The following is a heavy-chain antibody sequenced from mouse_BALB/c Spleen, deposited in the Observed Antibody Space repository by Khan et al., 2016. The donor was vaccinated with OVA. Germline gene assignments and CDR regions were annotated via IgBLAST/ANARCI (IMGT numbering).Heavy chain of an antibody. D-gene: IGHD3-1*01. CDR2: IFPGGGYT. CDR3: ARRGADRATWDCFDY. Sequence: QVQLQQPGAELVRPGTSVKMSCKAAGYTFTNYWIGWVKQRPGHGLEWIGDIFPGGGYTNYNEKFKGKATLTADTSSSTAYMQLSSLTSEESAVDYGARRGADRATWDCFDYWGQGTTLTVSS. CDR1: GYTFTNYW. V-gene: IGHV1-63*02. J-gene: IGHJ2*01.